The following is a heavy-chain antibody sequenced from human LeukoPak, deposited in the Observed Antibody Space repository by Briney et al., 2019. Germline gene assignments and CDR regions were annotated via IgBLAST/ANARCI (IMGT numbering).Heavy chain of an antibody. CDR3: AKGEENYDILTGPRYSYYYYGMDV. D-gene: IGHD3-9*01. CDR1: GFTFSSYG. V-gene: IGHV3-33*06. CDR2: IWYDGSNK. Sequence: PGGSLRLSCAASGFTFSSYGMHWVRQAPGKGLEWVAVIWYDGSNKYYADSVKGRFTISRDNSKNTLYLQMNSLRAEDTAVYYCAKGEENYDILTGPRYSYYYYGMDVWGQGTTVTVSS. J-gene: IGHJ6*02.